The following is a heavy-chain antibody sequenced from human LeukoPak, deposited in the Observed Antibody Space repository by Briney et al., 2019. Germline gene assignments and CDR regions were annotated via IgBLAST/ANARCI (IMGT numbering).Heavy chain of an antibody. J-gene: IGHJ4*02. CDR1: GYTFTGYY. V-gene: IGHV1-8*03. CDR2: INPNSGNT. Sequence: ASVKVSCKASGYTFTGYYMHWVRQAPGQGLEWMGRINPNSGNTGYAQKFQGRVTITRNTSISTAYMELSSLRSEDTAVYYCARGLVRFLEWYGANFDYWGQGTLVTVSS. D-gene: IGHD3-3*01. CDR3: ARGLVRFLEWYGANFDY.